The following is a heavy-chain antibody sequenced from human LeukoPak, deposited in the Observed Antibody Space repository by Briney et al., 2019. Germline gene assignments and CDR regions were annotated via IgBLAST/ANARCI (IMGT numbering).Heavy chain of an antibody. V-gene: IGHV4-39*01. CDR2: VHYSGTT. D-gene: IGHD5-24*01. CDR3: ARHEEEDGYNAKTFGY. Sequence: SETLSLTCTVSGVSISSSNNFWGWIRQPPGKGLEWIGSVHYSGTTYYTPSLKSRVTISVDTSKNQFSLKLSSVTAADTAVYYCARHEEEDGYNAKTFGYWGQGTLVTVSS. CDR1: GVSISSSNNF. J-gene: IGHJ4*02.